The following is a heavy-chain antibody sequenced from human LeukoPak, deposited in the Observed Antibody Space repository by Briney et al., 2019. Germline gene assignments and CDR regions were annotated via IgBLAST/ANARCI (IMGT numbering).Heavy chain of an antibody. J-gene: IGHJ6*02. CDR1: GYTFTGYY. D-gene: IGHD2-2*01. CDR3: ARYCSSTSCSYYYYYYGMDV. CDR2: INPNSGGT. V-gene: IGHV1-2*02. Sequence: GASVKVSCKASGYTFTGYYMHWVRQAPGQGLEWMGWINPNSGGTKYAQKFQGRVTLTRDTSISTAYMELSSLRSEDTAVYYCARYCSSTSCSYYYYYYGMDVWGQGTTVTVSS.